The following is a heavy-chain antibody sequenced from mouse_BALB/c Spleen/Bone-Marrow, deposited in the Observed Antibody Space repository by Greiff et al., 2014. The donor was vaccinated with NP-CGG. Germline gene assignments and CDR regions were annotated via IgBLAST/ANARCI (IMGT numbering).Heavy chain of an antibody. D-gene: IGHD2-14*01. Sequence: QVHVKQSGPGLVQPSQSLSITCTVSGFSLTSHGVHWIRQPPGKGLEWLGVIWSGGSTDYNAAFISRLSIRKDNSKSQVFFKMNSLQADDAAIYYCASAYYRYAMDYWGQGTSVTVSS. CDR1: GFSLTSHG. CDR3: ASAYYRYAMDY. V-gene: IGHV2-4*02. J-gene: IGHJ4*01. CDR2: IWSGGST.